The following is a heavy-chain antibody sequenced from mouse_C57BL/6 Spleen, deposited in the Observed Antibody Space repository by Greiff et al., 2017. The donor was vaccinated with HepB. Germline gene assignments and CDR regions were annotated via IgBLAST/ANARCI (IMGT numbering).Heavy chain of an antibody. CDR1: GYTFTSYW. J-gene: IGHJ2*01. Sequence: VQLQQPGAELVKPGASVKLSCKASGYTFTSYWMHWVKQRPGQGLEWIGMIHPNSGSTNYNEKFKSKATLTVDKSSSTAYMQLSSLTSEDSAVYYCARDYDYPVYYFDYWGQGTTLTVSS. D-gene: IGHD2-4*01. V-gene: IGHV1-64*01. CDR3: ARDYDYPVYYFDY. CDR2: IHPNSGST.